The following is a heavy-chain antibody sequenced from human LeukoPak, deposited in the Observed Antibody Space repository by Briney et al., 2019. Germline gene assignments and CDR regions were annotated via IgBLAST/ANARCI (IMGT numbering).Heavy chain of an antibody. CDR3: ARIKWEQHTFDI. Sequence: ASVKVSCKASGYTFTGYYIHWVRQAPGQGLEWMGWINPNSGGTNYAQKFQGRVTMTRDTSISTAYMELSRLRSDDTAVYYCARIKWEQHTFDIWGQGTMVTVSS. D-gene: IGHD1-26*01. V-gene: IGHV1-2*02. J-gene: IGHJ3*02. CDR1: GYTFTGYY. CDR2: INPNSGGT.